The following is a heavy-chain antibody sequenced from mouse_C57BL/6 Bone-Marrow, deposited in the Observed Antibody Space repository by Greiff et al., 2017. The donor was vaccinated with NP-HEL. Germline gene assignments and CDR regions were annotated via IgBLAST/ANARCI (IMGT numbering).Heavy chain of an antibody. Sequence: VKLLESGPGLVKPSQSLFLTCSITGFPITSGYYWIWIRQSPGKPLEWMGYITHSGETFYNPSLQSPISITRETSKNQFFLQLNTVTTEDTAMYYCAGGPGIYYGYDGPSMAMDYWGQGTSVTVSS. J-gene: IGHJ4*01. CDR2: ITHSGET. D-gene: IGHD2-2*01. CDR3: AGGPGIYYGYDGPSMAMDY. CDR1: GFPITSGYY. V-gene: IGHV12-3*01.